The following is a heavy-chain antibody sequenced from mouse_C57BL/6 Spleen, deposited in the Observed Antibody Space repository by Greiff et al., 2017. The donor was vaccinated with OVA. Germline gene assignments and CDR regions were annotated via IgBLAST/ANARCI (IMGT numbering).Heavy chain of an antibody. V-gene: IGHV2-6-1*01. CDR3: ARHGPYDYDGDYYAMDY. J-gene: IGHJ4*01. D-gene: IGHD2-4*01. CDR2: IWSDGST. CDR1: GFSLTSYG. Sequence: VMLVESGPGLVAPSQSLSITCTVSGFSLTSYGVHWVRQPPGKGLEWLVVIWSDGSTTYNSALKSRLSISKDNSKSQVFLKMNSLQTDDTAMYYCARHGPYDYDGDYYAMDYWGQGTSVTVSS.